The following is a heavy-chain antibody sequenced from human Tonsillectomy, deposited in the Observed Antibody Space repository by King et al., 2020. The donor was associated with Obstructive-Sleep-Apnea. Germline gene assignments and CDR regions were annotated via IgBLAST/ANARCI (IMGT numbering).Heavy chain of an antibody. CDR1: GHTFANYA. V-gene: IGHV1-3*04. J-gene: IGHJ4*02. CDR3: ARDRYGVYVFWEYFDS. CDR2: INTVSGDT. Sequence: VQLVQSGAEVKKPGASVRVSCKASGHTFANYAIHWVRQAPGQRLEWMGRINTVSGDTKYSQKFQDRVTIARDTSASTAYMELSNLRSEDTAVYYCARDRYGVYVFWEYFDSWGQGTLVTVSS. D-gene: IGHD4-17*01.